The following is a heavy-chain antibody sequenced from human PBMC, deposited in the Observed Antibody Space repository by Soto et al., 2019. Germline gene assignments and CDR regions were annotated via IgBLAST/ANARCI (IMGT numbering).Heavy chain of an antibody. Sequence: ASVKVSCKASGYSFTDYHIHWVRQAPGQGLEWLGRINPKSGGTSTAQKFQGWVTMTRDRSISTVYMELTRLRSDDTAVYFCARGHSTDCSNGVCSFFYNHGMDVWGQGTTVTVSS. CDR1: GYSFTDYH. CDR2: INPKSGGT. J-gene: IGHJ6*02. D-gene: IGHD2-8*01. V-gene: IGHV1-2*04. CDR3: ARGHSTDCSNGVCSFFYNHGMDV.